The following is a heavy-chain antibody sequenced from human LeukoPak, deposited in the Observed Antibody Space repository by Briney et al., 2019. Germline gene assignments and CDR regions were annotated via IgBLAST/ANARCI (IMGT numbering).Heavy chain of an antibody. D-gene: IGHD3-3*01. V-gene: IGHV3-74*01. CDR1: GFTFSSYW. CDR3: AKFFWSGYYYYMDV. Sequence: GGSLRLSCAASGFTFSSYWMHWVRQAPGKGLVWVSRINSDGSSTSYADSVKGRFTISRDNAKNTLYLQMNSLRAEDTAVYYCAKFFWSGYYYYMDVWGKGTTVTVSS. CDR2: INSDGSST. J-gene: IGHJ6*03.